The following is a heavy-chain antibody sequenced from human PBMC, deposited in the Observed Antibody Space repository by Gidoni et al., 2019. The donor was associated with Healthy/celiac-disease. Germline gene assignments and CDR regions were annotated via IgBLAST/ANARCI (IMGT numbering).Heavy chain of an antibody. Sequence: EVQLVESGGGLLKPGGSLRRSCAASGFTFRPAWMNWVRQAPGKGLEWVGRIKSKTDGGTTDYAAPVKGRFTISRDDSKNTLYLQMNSLKTEDTAVYYCTTDLNSGYYTDAFDIWGQGTMVTVSS. CDR1: GFTFRPAW. CDR3: TTDLNSGYYTDAFDI. CDR2: IKSKTDGGTT. V-gene: IGHV3-15*07. D-gene: IGHD3-3*01. J-gene: IGHJ3*02.